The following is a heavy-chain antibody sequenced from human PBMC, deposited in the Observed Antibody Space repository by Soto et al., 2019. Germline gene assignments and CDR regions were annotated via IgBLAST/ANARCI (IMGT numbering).Heavy chain of an antibody. CDR1: GGPISSYY. CDR3: ARTFYGGLFDY. V-gene: IGHV4-59*01. CDR2: IYYSGST. D-gene: IGHD4-17*01. Sequence: LSLTCTVSGGPISSYYWSWIRQPPGKGLEWIGYIYYSGSTNYNPSLKSRVTISVDTSKNQFSLKLSSVTAADTAVYYCARTFYGGLFDYWGQGTLVTV. J-gene: IGHJ4*02.